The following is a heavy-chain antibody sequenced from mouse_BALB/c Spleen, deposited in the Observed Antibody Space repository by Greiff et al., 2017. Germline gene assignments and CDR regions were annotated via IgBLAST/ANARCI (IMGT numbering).Heavy chain of an antibody. CDR3: ARWLSTMITTRGFDY. D-gene: IGHD2-4*01. Sequence: EVQLQQSGPDLVKPSQSLSLTCTVTGYSFTSGYSWHWLRQFPGNKLEWMGYIHYSGSTNYNPSLKSRISITRDTSKNQFFLQLNSVTTEDTATYYCARWLSTMITTRGFDYWGQGTTLTVSS. CDR1: GYSFTSGYS. V-gene: IGHV3-1*02. CDR2: IHYSGST. J-gene: IGHJ2*01.